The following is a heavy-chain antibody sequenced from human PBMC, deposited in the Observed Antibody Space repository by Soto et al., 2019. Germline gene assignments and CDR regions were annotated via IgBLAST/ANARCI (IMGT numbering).Heavy chain of an antibody. V-gene: IGHV3-21*01. CDR1: GFTFSSYS. CDR3: AITTVVTRSRYYYGMDV. J-gene: IGHJ6*02. Sequence: EVQLVESGGGLVKPGGSLRLSCAASGFTFSSYSMNWVHQAPGKGLEWVSSISSSSSYIYYADSVKGRFTISRDNAKNSLYLQMNSLRAEDTAVYYCAITTVVTRSRYYYGMDVWGQGTTVTVSS. CDR2: ISSSSSYI. D-gene: IGHD4-17*01.